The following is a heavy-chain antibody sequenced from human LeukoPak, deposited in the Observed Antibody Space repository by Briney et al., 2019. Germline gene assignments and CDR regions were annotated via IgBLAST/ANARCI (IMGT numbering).Heavy chain of an antibody. V-gene: IGHV3-30*04. J-gene: IGHJ5*02. Sequence: GGSLRLSCAASGFTFGSYAMHWVRQAPGKGLEWVAVISYDGSDKYYADSVKGRFTISRDNSKNTLYLQMNSLRAEDTAVYYCAREYYDFWSGYGWFDPWGQGTLVTVSS. D-gene: IGHD3-3*01. CDR3: AREYYDFWSGYGWFDP. CDR1: GFTFGSYA. CDR2: ISYDGSDK.